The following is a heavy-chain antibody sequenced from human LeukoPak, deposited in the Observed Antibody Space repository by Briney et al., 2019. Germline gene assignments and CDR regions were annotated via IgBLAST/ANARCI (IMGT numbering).Heavy chain of an antibody. CDR2: IYPGDSDT. CDR3: ARHCSGGSCYNFDY. D-gene: IGHD2-15*01. CDR1: GYSFTSYW. J-gene: IGHJ4*02. V-gene: IGHV5-51*01. Sequence: KYGESLKISCKGSGYSFTSYWIGWVRQMPGKGLEWMGIIYPGDSDTRYSPSFQGEVTISAAKSISTAYLQWSSLEASDAAMYYCARHCSGGSCYNFDYWGQGTLVTVSS.